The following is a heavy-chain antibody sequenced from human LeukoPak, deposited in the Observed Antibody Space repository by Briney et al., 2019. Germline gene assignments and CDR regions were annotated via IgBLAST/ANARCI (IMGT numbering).Heavy chain of an antibody. CDR2: ISYDGSNK. V-gene: IGHV3-30*04. CDR1: GFTFSSYA. Sequence: GGSLRLSCAASGFTFSSYAMHWVRQAPGKGLEWVAVISYDGSNKYYADSVKGRFTISRDNSKNTLYLQMNSLRAEDTAVYYCARDSEALMTTVTTFDYWGQGTLVTVSS. CDR3: ARDSEALMTTVTTFDY. D-gene: IGHD4-17*01. J-gene: IGHJ4*02.